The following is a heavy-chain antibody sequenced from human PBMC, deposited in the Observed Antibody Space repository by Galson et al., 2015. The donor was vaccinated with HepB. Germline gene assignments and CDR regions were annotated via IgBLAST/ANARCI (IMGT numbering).Heavy chain of an antibody. CDR1: GFTFSGSA. CDR2: IRSKANSYAT. V-gene: IGHV3-73*01. Sequence: SLRLSCAASGFTFSGSAMHWVRQASGKGLEWVGRIRSKANSYATAYAASVKGRFTISRDDSKNTAYLQMNSLKTEDTAVYYCTRWHSSGDFDYWGQGTLVTVSS. J-gene: IGHJ4*02. CDR3: TRWHSSGDFDY. D-gene: IGHD6-19*01.